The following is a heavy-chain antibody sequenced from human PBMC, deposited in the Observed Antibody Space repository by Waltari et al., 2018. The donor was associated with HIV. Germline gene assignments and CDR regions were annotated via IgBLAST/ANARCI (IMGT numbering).Heavy chain of an antibody. CDR3: ARDLYMGRGVISDY. V-gene: IGHV1-18*01. D-gene: IGHD3-10*01. Sequence: QVQLVQSGAEVKTPGASVKVSCKASGYTFTSYAIHWVRHAPGQGPEWMGWISTNNGNTNDEQKFQGRVTMTTDASTSTVYMELRSLRSDDTAIYYCARDLYMGRGVISDYWGQGTLVTVSS. CDR1: GYTFTSYA. J-gene: IGHJ4*02. CDR2: ISTNNGNT.